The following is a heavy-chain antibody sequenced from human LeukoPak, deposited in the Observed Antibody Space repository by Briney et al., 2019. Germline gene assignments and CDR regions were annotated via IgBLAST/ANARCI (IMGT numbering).Heavy chain of an antibody. D-gene: IGHD3-9*01. V-gene: IGHV3-21*01. CDR3: AREGGYYDILTGYLYYYYGMDV. CDR2: ISSSSSYI. Sequence: PGGSLRLSCAVSGFTFSSYSMNWVRQAPGKGLEWVSSISSSSSYIYYADSVKGRFTISRDNAKNSLYLQMNSLRAEDTAVYYCAREGGYYDILTGYLYYYYGMDVWGQGTTVTVSS. CDR1: GFTFSSYS. J-gene: IGHJ6*02.